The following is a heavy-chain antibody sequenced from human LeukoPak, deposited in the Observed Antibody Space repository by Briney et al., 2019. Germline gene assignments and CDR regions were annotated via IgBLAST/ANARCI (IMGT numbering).Heavy chain of an antibody. CDR1: GFPLSSYA. V-gene: IGHV3-23*01. CDR2: TSSSDPGT. CDR3: AKDPHFGDGY. D-gene: IGHD3-16*01. Sequence: PGGSLRLSCAASGFPLSSYAMSWVRQASGKGLEWVSATSSSDPGTYYADSVRGRFTISRDNSKNTLYLQMNGLRDEDTAVYYCAKDPHFGDGYWGQGTLVTVCS. J-gene: IGHJ4*02.